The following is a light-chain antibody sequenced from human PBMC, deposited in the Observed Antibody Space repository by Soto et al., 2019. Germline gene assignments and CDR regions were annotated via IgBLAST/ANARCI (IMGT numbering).Light chain of an antibody. CDR3: HQYGSSPRT. J-gene: IGKJ2*01. V-gene: IGKV3-20*01. CDR2: GAS. Sequence: EIVLTQSPGTLSLSPGERATLSCRASQSVSSSDLAWYQQKPGQAPRLLIYGASSRATGIPDRFSGSGSGPDFTLTISRLEPEDFAVYYCHQYGSSPRTFGQGTKLEIK. CDR1: QSVSSSD.